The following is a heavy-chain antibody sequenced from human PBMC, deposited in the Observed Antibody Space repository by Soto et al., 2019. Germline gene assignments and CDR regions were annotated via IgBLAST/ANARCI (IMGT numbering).Heavy chain of an antibody. V-gene: IGHV3-23*01. CDR2: ISGSGGST. D-gene: IGHD2-8*02. CDR1: GFTFSSYA. J-gene: IGHJ1*01. CDR3: ANGLVAVKGGRYFQH. Sequence: EVQLLESGGGLVQPGGSLRLSCAASGFTFSSYAMSWVRQAPGKGLEWVSAISGSGGSTYYADSVKGRFTISRDNSNNALYLQMDSVSAEDTAVYYFANGLVAVKGGRYFQHWAQGTLVNVSA.